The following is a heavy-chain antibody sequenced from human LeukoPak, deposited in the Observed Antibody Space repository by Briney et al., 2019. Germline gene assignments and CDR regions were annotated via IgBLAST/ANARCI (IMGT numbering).Heavy chain of an antibody. CDR2: IYYSGST. D-gene: IGHD7-27*01. CDR1: GGSISSYY. J-gene: IGHJ3*02. V-gene: IGHV4-59*01. Sequence: SATLSLTCTVSGGSISSYYWSWIRQPPGKGLEWIGYIYYSGSTNYNPSLKSRVTISVDTSKNQFSLKLSSVTAADTAVYYCARGFKLGMPIDIWGQGTMVTVSS. CDR3: ARGFKLGMPIDI.